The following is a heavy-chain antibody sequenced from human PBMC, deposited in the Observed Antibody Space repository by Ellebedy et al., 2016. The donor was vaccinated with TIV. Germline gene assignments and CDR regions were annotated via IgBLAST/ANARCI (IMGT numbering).Heavy chain of an antibody. J-gene: IGHJ6*02. CDR3: AKDLVRGVANDDAGYGMDV. V-gene: IGHV3-53*05. Sequence: GESLKISCAASGFTVTTNYMNWVRQAPGKGLEWVSVIFRAADGGETHYADSVKGRFTISRDHSKNMVFLQMNSLRGEDTAVYYCAKDLVRGVANDDAGYGMDVWGQGTTVTVSS. D-gene: IGHD3-10*01. CDR1: GFTVTTNY. CDR2: IFRAADGGET.